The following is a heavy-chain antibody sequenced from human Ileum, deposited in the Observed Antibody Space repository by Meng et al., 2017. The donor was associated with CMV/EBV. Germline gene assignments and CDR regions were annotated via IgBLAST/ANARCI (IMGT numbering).Heavy chain of an antibody. CDR3: TRGRVGDWGFDF. CDR2: INHRGTT. CDR1: GGSFSSFS. J-gene: IGHJ4*02. D-gene: IGHD1-26*01. Sequence: QVQLQQGGAGLLKPSETRSLTCGVNGGSFSSFSWTWIRQPPGKGPEWIGDINHRGTTNYSPSLKSRVTISIDTSKKQFSLRLSSLTAADTAVYYCTRGRVGDWGFDFWGQGTLVTVSS. V-gene: IGHV4-34*02.